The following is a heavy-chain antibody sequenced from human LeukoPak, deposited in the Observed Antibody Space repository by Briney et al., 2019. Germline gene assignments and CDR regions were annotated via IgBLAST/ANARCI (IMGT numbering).Heavy chain of an antibody. V-gene: IGHV4-39*01. CDR3: ARVVGANSGFDY. CDR1: GGSISSSSYY. CDR2: TYYSGST. D-gene: IGHD1-26*01. J-gene: IGHJ4*02. Sequence: SETLSLTCTVSGGSISSSSYYWGWIRQPPGKGLEWIGSTYYSGSTYYNPSLKSRVTISVDTSKNQFSLKLSSVTAADTAVYYCARVVGANSGFDYWGQGTLVTVSS.